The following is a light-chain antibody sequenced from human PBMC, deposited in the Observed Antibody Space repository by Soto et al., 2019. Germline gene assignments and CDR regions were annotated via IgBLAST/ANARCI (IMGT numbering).Light chain of an antibody. CDR1: SSNIGSHF. CDR3: GAWDDSVTGPV. Sequence: QSVLTQPPSASGTPGQRVTISCSGSSSNIGSHFVNWYQQLPGTAPKLLMYNNDQRPSGVPDRFSGSKSGSSASLAISELRSEDEGDYYCGAWDDSVTGPVFGGGTKLTVL. CDR2: NND. J-gene: IGLJ3*02. V-gene: IGLV1-47*02.